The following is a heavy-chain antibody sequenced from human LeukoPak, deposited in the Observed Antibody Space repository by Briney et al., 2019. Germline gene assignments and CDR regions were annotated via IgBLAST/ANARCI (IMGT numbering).Heavy chain of an antibody. CDR3: ARGNSCSGGSCSYYFDY. V-gene: IGHV3-21*01. J-gene: IGHJ4*02. CDR1: GFTFSSYS. Sequence: GGSLRLSCAASGFTFSSYSMNWVRQAPGKGLEWVSSISSSSNYIYYADSVKGRFTISRDNAKNSLYLQLNSLRAEDTAVYYCARGNSCSGGSCSYYFDYWGQGTLVTVSS. D-gene: IGHD2-15*01. CDR2: ISSSSNYI.